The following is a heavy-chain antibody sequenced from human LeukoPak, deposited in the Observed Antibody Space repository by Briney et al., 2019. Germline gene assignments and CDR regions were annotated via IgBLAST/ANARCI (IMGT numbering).Heavy chain of an antibody. CDR2: MNPNSGNT. J-gene: IGHJ4*02. CDR1: GYTFTSYD. CDR3: ASYSSSCLQD. Sequence: ASVKVSCKASGYTFTSYDINWVRQATGQGLEWMGWMNPNSGNTGYAQKFQGRVTMTEDTSTDTAYMELSSLRSEDTAVYYCASYSSSCLQDWGQGTLVTVSS. V-gene: IGHV1-8*01. D-gene: IGHD6-13*01.